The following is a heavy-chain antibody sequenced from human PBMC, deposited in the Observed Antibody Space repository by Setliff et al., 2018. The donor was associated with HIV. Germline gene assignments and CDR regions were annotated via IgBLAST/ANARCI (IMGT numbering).Heavy chain of an antibody. D-gene: IGHD6-25*01. CDR3: ARSRPYNSALDY. CDR1: GFTFSSFA. V-gene: IGHV3-23*03. Sequence: VGSLRLSCAASGFTFSSFAMTWVRQAPGKGLEWVSIIYTDDSNTYYAESVKGRFTISRDNSKNTVYLQVGSLRPDDTAMYYCARSRPYNSALDYWGQGTLVTVSS. J-gene: IGHJ4*02. CDR2: IYTDDSNT.